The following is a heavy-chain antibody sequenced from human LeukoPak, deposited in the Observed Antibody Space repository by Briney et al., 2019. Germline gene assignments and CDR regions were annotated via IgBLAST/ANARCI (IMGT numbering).Heavy chain of an antibody. CDR2: IHGSGETT. CDR1: ALRFSSFA. V-gene: IGHV3-23*01. D-gene: IGHD4-17*01. J-gene: IGHJ3*02. Sequence: GGSLRLSCAASALRFSSFAMTWVRQVPGKGLEWVSGIHGSGETTHYAVSVKGRFTISRDNSREMLYLQMNSLRVEDTAVYYCAKDPNGDYVGAFDSWGQGTMVTVSS. CDR3: AKDPNGDYVGAFDS.